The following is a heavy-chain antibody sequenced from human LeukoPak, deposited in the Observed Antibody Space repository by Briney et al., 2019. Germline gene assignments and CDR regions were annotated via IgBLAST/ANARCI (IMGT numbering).Heavy chain of an antibody. V-gene: IGHV3-33*01. CDR3: ARDGQQWAAYAFDI. D-gene: IGHD6-19*01. CDR1: GFTFDSHA. CDR2: IWGAGINK. Sequence: GGSLGLSCATSGFTFDSHAMHWVRQTPGKGLEWLAQIWGAGINKYYADSIKGRFTVSRDNSKNTVYPQMNSLRVEDTAVYYCARDGQQWAAYAFDIWGQGTMVTVSS. J-gene: IGHJ3*02.